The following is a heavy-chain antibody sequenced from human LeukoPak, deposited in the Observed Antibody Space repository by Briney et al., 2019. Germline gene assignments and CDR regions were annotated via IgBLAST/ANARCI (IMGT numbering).Heavy chain of an antibody. J-gene: IGHJ6*02. CDR1: GFTFSSYA. V-gene: IGHV3-33*08. Sequence: GGSLRLSCAASGFTFSSYAMSWVRQAPGKGLEWVAVIWYDGSNKYYADSVKGRFTISRDNSKNTLYLQMNSLRAEDTAVYYCAASGMDVWGQGTTVTVSS. CDR3: AASGMDV. CDR2: IWYDGSNK.